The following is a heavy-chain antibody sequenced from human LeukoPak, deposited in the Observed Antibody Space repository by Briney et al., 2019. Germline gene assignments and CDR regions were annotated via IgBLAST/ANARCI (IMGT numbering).Heavy chain of an antibody. CDR1: GGTFSSYA. D-gene: IGHD1-26*01. V-gene: IGHV1-69*01. Sequence: SVKVSCKASGGTFSSYAISWVRQAPGQGLEWMGGIIPIFGTANYAQKFQGRVTITADESTSTAYMELSSLRSEDTAVYYCARDGGGGLPSPFDYWGQGTLVTVSS. CDR3: ARDGGGGLPSPFDY. CDR2: IIPIFGTA. J-gene: IGHJ4*02.